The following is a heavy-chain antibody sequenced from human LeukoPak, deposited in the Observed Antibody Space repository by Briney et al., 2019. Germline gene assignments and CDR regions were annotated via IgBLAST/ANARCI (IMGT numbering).Heavy chain of an antibody. CDR1: GGSLSGYY. CDR2: INHGGST. D-gene: IGHD4/OR15-4a*01. Sequence: KPSATLSLTCAVYGGSLSGYYWSWIRPSPGKGLEWIGEINHGGSTNYNPSLKSRVTMSVDTSKNHFSLKLSSVTAADTAVYFCAREGRMSMGIEYWGQGTLVTVSS. J-gene: IGHJ4*02. V-gene: IGHV4-34*01. CDR3: AREGRMSMGIEY.